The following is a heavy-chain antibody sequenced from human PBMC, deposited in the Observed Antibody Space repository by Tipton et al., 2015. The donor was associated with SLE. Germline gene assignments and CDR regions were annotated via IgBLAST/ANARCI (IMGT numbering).Heavy chain of an antibody. J-gene: IGHJ5*02. Sequence: AGLVKPSETLSLTCTVSGGSISSYYWSWIRQPPGKGLEWIGEINHSGSTNYNPSLKSRVTISVDTSKNQFSLKLSSVTAADTAVYYCARGPERVFGVVTGWFDPWGQGTLVTVSS. CDR2: INHSGST. D-gene: IGHD3-3*01. CDR3: ARGPERVFGVVTGWFDP. V-gene: IGHV4-34*01. CDR1: GGSISSYY.